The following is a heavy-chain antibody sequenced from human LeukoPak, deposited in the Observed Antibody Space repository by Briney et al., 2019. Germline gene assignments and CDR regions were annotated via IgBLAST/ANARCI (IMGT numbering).Heavy chain of an antibody. V-gene: IGHV3-7*03. D-gene: IGHD2-2*01. CDR2: IKQDGSEK. J-gene: IGHJ6*04. CDR3: ARAGVVVVPAAKRLLYYYYGMDV. CDR1: GFTFSSYW. Sequence: GGSLRLSCAASGFTFSSYWMSWVRQAPGKGPEWVANIKQDGSEKYYVDSVKGRFTISRDNAKNSLYLQMNSLRAEDTAVYYCARAGVVVVPAAKRLLYYYYGMDVWGKGTTVTVSS.